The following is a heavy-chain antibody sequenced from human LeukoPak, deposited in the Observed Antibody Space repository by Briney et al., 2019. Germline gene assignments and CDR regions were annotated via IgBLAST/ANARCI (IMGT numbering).Heavy chain of an antibody. V-gene: IGHV3-15*01. CDR2: IKSKTDGGTT. Sequence: GGSLRLSCAASGFTFSNAWMSWVRQAPGKGLEWVGRIKSKTDGGTTDYAAPVKGRFTISRDDSKNTLYLQMNSLKTEDTAVYYCTTDGVELIAAAGTEHSSGWYGDYWGQGTLVTVSS. CDR1: GFTFSNAW. J-gene: IGHJ4*02. CDR3: TTDGVELIAAAGTEHSSGWYGDY. D-gene: IGHD6-13*01.